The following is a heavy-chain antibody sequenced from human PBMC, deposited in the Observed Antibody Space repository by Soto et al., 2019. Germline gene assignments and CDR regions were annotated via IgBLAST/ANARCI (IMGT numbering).Heavy chain of an antibody. J-gene: IGHJ4*02. CDR3: ARRDSSGSYYFDN. V-gene: IGHV3-23*01. CDR1: GFTFSNYA. Sequence: GGSLRLSCVASGFTFSNYAMSWVRQAPGKGLEWVSSIIESGGRTHYADSVKGRFTVSRDNSKNALYLQVNSLRAEDTAIYYYARRDSSGSYYFDNWGQGTLVTVSS. CDR2: IIESGGRT. D-gene: IGHD3-22*01.